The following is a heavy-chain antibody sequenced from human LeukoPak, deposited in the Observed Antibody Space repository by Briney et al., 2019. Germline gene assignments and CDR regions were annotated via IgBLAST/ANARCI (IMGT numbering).Heavy chain of an antibody. Sequence: GASVKVSCKASGYTFTGYYMHWVRQAPGQGLEWMGRINPNSGGTNYAQKFQGRVTMTRDTSISTAYMELSRLRSDDTAVYYCARDPAFFTPWRGDAFDTWGQGTMVTVSS. CDR3: ARDPAFFTPWRGDAFDT. V-gene: IGHV1-2*06. J-gene: IGHJ3*02. CDR2: INPNSGGT. D-gene: IGHD2/OR15-2a*01. CDR1: GYTFTGYY.